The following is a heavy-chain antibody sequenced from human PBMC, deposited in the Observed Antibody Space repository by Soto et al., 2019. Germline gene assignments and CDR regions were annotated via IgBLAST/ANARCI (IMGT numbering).Heavy chain of an antibody. CDR1: GFTFSSYG. J-gene: IGHJ6*02. CDR2: ISYDGSNK. D-gene: IGHD6-19*01. Sequence: GGSLRLSCAASGFTFSSYGMHWVRQAPGKGLEWVAVISYDGSNKYYADSVKGRFTISRDNSKNTLYLQMKSLRAEDTAVYYCAKMRGEQWLVGYYYYGMDVWGQGTTVTVSS. V-gene: IGHV3-30*18. CDR3: AKMRGEQWLVGYYYYGMDV.